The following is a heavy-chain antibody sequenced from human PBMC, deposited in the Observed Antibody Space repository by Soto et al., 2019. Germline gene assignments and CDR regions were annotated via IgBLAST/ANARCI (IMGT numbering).Heavy chain of an antibody. Sequence: PGGSLRLSCGASGFTFSLYGMHWVRQAPGKGLEWVAIMSNNGNDKYYADSVKGRFTISRDNSQSTLYLQMNSLRPEDTAVYYCAKSSHYDGRGRILWFYGMHVWGQGTTVTVSS. D-gene: IGHD3-22*01. CDR1: GFTFSLYG. V-gene: IGHV3-30*18. J-gene: IGHJ6*02. CDR3: AKSSHYDGRGRILWFYGMHV. CDR2: MSNNGNDK.